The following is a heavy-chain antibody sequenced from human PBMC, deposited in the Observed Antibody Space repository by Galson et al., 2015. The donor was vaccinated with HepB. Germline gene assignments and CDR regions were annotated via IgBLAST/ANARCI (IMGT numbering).Heavy chain of an antibody. CDR2: IIPIFGTA. V-gene: IGHV1-69*13. D-gene: IGHD3-3*01. CDR3: ARGRFGDFWSGYPNGVYMDV. J-gene: IGHJ6*03. CDR1: GGTFSSYA. Sequence: SVKVSCKASGGTFSSYAISWVRQAPGQGLEWMGGIIPIFGTANYAQKFQGRVTITADESTSTAYMELSSLRSEDTAVYYCARGRFGDFWSGYPNGVYMDVWGKGTTVTVSS.